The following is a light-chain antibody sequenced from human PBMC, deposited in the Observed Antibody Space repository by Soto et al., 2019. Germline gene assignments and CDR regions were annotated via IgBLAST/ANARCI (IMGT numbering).Light chain of an antibody. J-gene: IGLJ2*01. V-gene: IGLV2-8*01. Sequence: QSALTQPPSASGSPGQSVTISCTGTSSDVGGYNYVSWYQQHPGKAPKPTIYEVSKRPSGVPDRFSGSKSGNTASLTVSGLQAEDEADYYCSSYAGSNNLEVVFGGGTKLTVL. CDR2: EVS. CDR3: SSYAGSNNLEVV. CDR1: SSDVGGYNY.